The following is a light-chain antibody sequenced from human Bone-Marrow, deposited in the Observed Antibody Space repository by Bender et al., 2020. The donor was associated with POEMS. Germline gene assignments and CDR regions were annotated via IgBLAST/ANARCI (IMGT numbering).Light chain of an antibody. CDR2: NDI. CDR1: SSNIGSNT. CDR3: AVWDDSLNGWV. V-gene: IGLV1-44*01. Sequence: QSALTQPASVSGTPGQTVTISCSGSSSNIGSNTVNWYQHLPGTAPKLLIYNDIHRPSGVPDRFSGSRSGTSASLAISGLQSEDEADYYCAVWDDSLNGWVFGGGTKLTVL. J-gene: IGLJ3*02.